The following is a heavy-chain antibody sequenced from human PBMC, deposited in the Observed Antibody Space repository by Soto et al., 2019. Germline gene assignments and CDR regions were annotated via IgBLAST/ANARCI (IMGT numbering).Heavy chain of an antibody. D-gene: IGHD5-18*01. CDR2: ISAYNGNT. J-gene: IGHJ6*03. V-gene: IGHV1-18*01. CDR1: GYTFTSYV. CDR3: ARVRGYSYVTTGLSPHYSYYMDV. Sequence: EASVKVSCTASGYTFTSYVISWVRQAPGQGLEWMGWISAYNGNTNYAQKLQGRVTMTTDTPTSTAYMELRSLRSDDTAVYYCARVRGYSYVTTGLSPHYSYYMDVWGKGTTVTVSS.